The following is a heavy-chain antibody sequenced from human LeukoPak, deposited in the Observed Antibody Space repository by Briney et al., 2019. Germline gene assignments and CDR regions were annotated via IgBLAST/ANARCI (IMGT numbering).Heavy chain of an antibody. CDR2: MNPNSGST. J-gene: IGHJ4*02. Sequence: GASVKVSCKASGYTFTSYDINWVRQATGHGLEWMGWMNPNSGSTGYAQKFQGRVTITRNTSISTAYMELGGLRSEDTAVYYCARGRSTGYPYYFEYWGQGTLVTVSS. CDR3: ARGRSTGYPYYFEY. D-gene: IGHD5-12*01. V-gene: IGHV1-8*03. CDR1: GYTFTSYD.